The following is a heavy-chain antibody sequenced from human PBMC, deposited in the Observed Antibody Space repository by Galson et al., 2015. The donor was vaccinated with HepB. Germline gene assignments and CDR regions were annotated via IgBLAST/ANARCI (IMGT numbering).Heavy chain of an antibody. V-gene: IGHV3-23*01. CDR1: GFTFNSYA. Sequence: SLRLSCAASGFTFNSYAMAWVRQAPGKGLEWVSVVTSGGDNTIYADSVAGRVIVSRDKFRNTLYLQTSSLRADDTAVYYCVTTVRGINYWGQGTLLTVSS. J-gene: IGHJ4*02. CDR3: VTTVRGINY. CDR2: VTSGGDNT. D-gene: IGHD3-10*01.